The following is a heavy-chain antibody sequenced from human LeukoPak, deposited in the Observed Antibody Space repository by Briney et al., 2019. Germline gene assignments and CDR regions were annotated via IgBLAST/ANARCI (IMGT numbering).Heavy chain of an antibody. J-gene: IGHJ4*02. CDR2: IIPIFGTA. Sequence: SVNVPCEASGGTFSSYSISWVRQAPGQGLEWMGGIIPIFGTANYAQKFQGRVTITADESTSTAYMELSSLRSEDTAVYYCARVSPSVAPHDEIDAYCGEGTLVTVSS. CDR1: GGTFSSYS. CDR3: ARVSPSVAPHDEIDAY. V-gene: IGHV1-69*13. D-gene: IGHD2-15*01.